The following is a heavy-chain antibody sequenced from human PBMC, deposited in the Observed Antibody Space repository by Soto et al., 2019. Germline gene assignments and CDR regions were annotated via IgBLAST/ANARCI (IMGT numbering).Heavy chain of an antibody. CDR2: IIPIFGTA. CDR1: GYTFSSYE. CDR3: AREGYEVAGAGGVFCFDS. V-gene: IGHV1-69*13. D-gene: IGHD5-12*01. J-gene: IGHJ4*02. Sequence: SVKVSCKASGYTFSSYEISWVRQAPGQGLEWMGGIIPIFGTANYAQKFQGRVTITADASTSTAYMELSSLRSEDTAVYYCAREGYEVAGAGGVFCFDSWGQGTLVTVSS.